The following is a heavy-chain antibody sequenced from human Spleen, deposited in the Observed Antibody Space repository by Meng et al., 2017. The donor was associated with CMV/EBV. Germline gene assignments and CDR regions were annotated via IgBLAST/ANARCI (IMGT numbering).Heavy chain of an antibody. CDR2: IYYSGST. V-gene: IGHV4-59*01. D-gene: IGHD6-6*01. J-gene: IGHJ3*02. Sequence: ESLKISCTVSGGSISSYYWSWIRQPPGKGLEWIGYIYYSGSTNYNPSLKSRVTISVDTSKNQFSLKLSSVTAADTAVYYCARERREYSSSSSCAFDIWGQGTMVTVSS. CDR1: GGSISSYY. CDR3: ARERREYSSSSSCAFDI.